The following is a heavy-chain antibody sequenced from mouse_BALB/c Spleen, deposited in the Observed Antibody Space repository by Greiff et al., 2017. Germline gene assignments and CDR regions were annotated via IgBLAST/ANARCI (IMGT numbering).Heavy chain of an antibody. J-gene: IGHJ4*01. Sequence: EVKVEESGGGLVQPGGSMKLSCVASGFTFSNYWMNWVRQSPEKGLEWVAEIRLKSNNYATHYAESVKGRFTISRDDSKSSVYLQMNNLRAEDTGIYYCTRMVRGVMDYWGQGTSVTVSS. CDR3: TRMVRGVMDY. V-gene: IGHV6-6*02. D-gene: IGHD2-1*01. CDR1: GFTFSNYW. CDR2: IRLKSNNYAT.